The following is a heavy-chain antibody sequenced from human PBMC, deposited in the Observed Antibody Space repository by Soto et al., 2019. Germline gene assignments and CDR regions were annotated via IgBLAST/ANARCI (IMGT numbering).Heavy chain of an antibody. D-gene: IGHD3-10*01. V-gene: IGHV3-23*01. Sequence: EVQLLESGGGLVQPGGSLRLSCAASGFTFSSYAMSWVRQAPGKGLEWVSAISGSGGSTYYADSVKGRFTISRDNSKNTLYLQMSSLRAEDTAVYYCAKDRQYYYGSGSFHDYWGQGTLVTVSS. J-gene: IGHJ4*02. CDR1: GFTFSSYA. CDR3: AKDRQYYYGSGSFHDY. CDR2: ISGSGGST.